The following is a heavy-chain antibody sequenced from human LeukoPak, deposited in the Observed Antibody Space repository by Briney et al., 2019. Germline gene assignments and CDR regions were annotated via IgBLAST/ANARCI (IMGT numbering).Heavy chain of an antibody. D-gene: IGHD3-10*01. CDR2: INGDGRDT. Sequence: GGSLRLSCAASGFTFSSYAMSWVRQAPGKGLVWVSRINGDGRDTTYVDSVKGRFTISRDNAKDTLYLQMNSLRVDDTAVYYCARLWFGESYDYWGQGTLVTVSS. J-gene: IGHJ4*02. CDR3: ARLWFGESYDY. CDR1: GFTFSSYA. V-gene: IGHV3-74*01.